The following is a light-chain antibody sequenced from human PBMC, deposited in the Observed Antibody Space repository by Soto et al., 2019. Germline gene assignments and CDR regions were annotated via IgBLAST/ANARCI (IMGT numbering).Light chain of an antibody. CDR1: QSISNY. Sequence: QITQSPSSLSSSEGERVAITCRAIQSISNYLNWYQHKPGKAPNLLIYATSNLQSGVPSRFSGSGSGTDFSLTITSLQPEDFATYYCQQTYTTRFTFGPGTKVDIK. CDR2: ATS. V-gene: IGKV1-39*01. J-gene: IGKJ3*01. CDR3: QQTYTTRFT.